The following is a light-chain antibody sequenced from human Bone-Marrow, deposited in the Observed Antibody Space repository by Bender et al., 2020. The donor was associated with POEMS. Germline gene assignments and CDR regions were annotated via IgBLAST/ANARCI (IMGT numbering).Light chain of an antibody. Sequence: QSALTQPASVSGSPGQSITISCTGTSSDVGSYNFVSWYQQHPGKAPKLIIYEGSKRPSGISYRFSGSKSGNTASLTISGLQAEDEADYYCCSYASGRTLVFGGGTELTVL. CDR1: SSDVGSYNF. J-gene: IGLJ2*01. CDR2: EGS. V-gene: IGLV2-23*01. CDR3: CSYASGRTLV.